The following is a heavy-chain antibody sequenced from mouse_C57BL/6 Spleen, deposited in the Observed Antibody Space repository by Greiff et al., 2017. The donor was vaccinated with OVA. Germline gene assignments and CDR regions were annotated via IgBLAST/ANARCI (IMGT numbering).Heavy chain of an antibody. V-gene: IGHV5-6*01. Sequence: EVMLVESGGDLVKPGGSLKLSCAASGFTFSSYGMSWVRQTPDKRLEWVATISSGGSYTYYPDSVKGRFTISRDNAKNTLYLQMSSLKSEDTAMYYCARHHPGDYAMDYWGQGTSVTVSS. CDR1: GFTFSSYG. CDR2: ISSGGSYT. CDR3: ARHHPGDYAMDY. J-gene: IGHJ4*01.